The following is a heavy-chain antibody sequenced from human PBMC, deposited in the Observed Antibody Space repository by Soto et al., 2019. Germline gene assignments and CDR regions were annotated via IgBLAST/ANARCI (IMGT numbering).Heavy chain of an antibody. D-gene: IGHD1-1*01. Sequence: PSETLSLTCTVSGGSISSYYWSWIRQPPGKGLEWIGYIYYSGSTNFSPSLKSRVTISVDTSKKQFSLKLSSVTAADTALYYCARGNEGAFDYWGQGTLVTVSS. CDR1: GGSISSYY. V-gene: IGHV4-59*01. CDR3: ARGNEGAFDY. CDR2: IYYSGST. J-gene: IGHJ4*02.